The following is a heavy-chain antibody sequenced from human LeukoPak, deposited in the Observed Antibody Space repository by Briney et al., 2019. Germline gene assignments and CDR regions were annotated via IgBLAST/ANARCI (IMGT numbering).Heavy chain of an antibody. J-gene: IGHJ4*02. CDR2: IGSTGGGI. Sequence: GGSLRLSCAASGFTFSTYTMYWVRHPPGKGLEWVSIIGSTGGGIHYADSVKGRFTISRDNSKNALYLQMNSLRVEDTAVYFCAARKVRGVWFYLDYWGQGTLVTVSS. CDR3: AARKVRGVWFYLDY. V-gene: IGHV3-23*01. D-gene: IGHD3-10*01. CDR1: GFTFSTYT.